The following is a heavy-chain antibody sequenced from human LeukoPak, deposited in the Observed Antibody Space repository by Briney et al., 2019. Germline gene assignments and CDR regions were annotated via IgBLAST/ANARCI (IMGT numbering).Heavy chain of an antibody. CDR1: GYTFTSYD. CDR2: MNPNSGNT. Sequence: ASLKVSCKASGYTFTSYDINWGRQATGHGLEWMGWMNPNSGNTGYAQKFHHRVNMTSNTSISTAYMELSSLRSGDTAVYYCARSCSSTSCYQLEFDPWGQGTLVTVSS. CDR3: ARSCSSTSCYQLEFDP. V-gene: IGHV1-8*01. D-gene: IGHD2-2*01. J-gene: IGHJ5*02.